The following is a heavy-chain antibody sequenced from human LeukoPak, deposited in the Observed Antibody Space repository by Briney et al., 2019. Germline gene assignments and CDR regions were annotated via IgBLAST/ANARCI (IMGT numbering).Heavy chain of an antibody. CDR3: AKDSDGYNYWFDY. CDR2: ISSSSSTI. CDR1: GFTLSSYS. D-gene: IGHD5-24*01. Sequence: SGGSLRLSCAASGFTLSSYSMNWVRQAPGKGLEWVSYISSSSSTIYYADSVKGRFTISRDNAKNSLYLQMNSLRAEDTAVYYCAKDSDGYNYWFDYWGQGTLVTVSS. J-gene: IGHJ4*02. V-gene: IGHV3-48*01.